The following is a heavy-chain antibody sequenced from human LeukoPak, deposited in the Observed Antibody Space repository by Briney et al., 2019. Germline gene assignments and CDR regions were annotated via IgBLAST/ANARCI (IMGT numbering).Heavy chain of an antibody. CDR2: VRASGVGT. V-gene: IGHV3-23*01. CDR1: GFTFSDHV. D-gene: IGHD3-22*01. J-gene: IGHJ4*02. CDR3: ARDYYDSSGYLTPLGY. Sequence: GGSLRLSCAASGFTFSDHVMSWVRQAPGKGLEWVSSVRASGVGTHYADSVKGRFTISRDNSKNTLYLQMNSLRAEDTAVYYCARDYYDSSGYLTPLGYWGQGTLVTVSS.